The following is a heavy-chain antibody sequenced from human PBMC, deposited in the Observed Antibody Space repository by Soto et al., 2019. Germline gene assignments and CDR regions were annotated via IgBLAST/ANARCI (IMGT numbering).Heavy chain of an antibody. CDR2: INPILSMS. CDR1: GDTFSFYS. CDR3: ARSYGSGYRAFDY. D-gene: IGHD3-10*01. V-gene: IGHV1-69*02. J-gene: IGHJ4*02. Sequence: QVQLVQSGAEVKRPGSSVKVSCKASGDTFSFYSINWVRQAPGLGLEWMGRINPILSMSNYAQRFQGRVKMTADKSTSTAYMDLSSLRSEDTAIYYCARSYGSGYRAFDYWGQGALVTVSS.